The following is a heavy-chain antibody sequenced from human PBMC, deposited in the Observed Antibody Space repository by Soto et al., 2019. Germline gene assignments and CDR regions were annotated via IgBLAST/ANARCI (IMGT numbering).Heavy chain of an antibody. CDR3: ARWWSGSRQGFDP. Sequence: QVQLQESGPGLVKPSQTLSLTCTVSGGSISSGDYYWSWIRQHPGKGLEWIGYIYYSGSTYYNPSLKSRVTISVDTSKNQFSLKLSSVTAADKAVYYCARWWSGSRQGFDPWGQRTLVTVSS. V-gene: IGHV4-31*03. D-gene: IGHD3-3*01. J-gene: IGHJ5*02. CDR2: IYYSGST. CDR1: GGSISSGDYY.